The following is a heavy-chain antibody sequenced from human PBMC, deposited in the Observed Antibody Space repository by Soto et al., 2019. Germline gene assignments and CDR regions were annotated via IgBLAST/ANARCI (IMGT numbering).Heavy chain of an antibody. CDR1: GFTFSSYE. D-gene: IGHD5-18*01. Sequence: EVQLVESGGGLVQPGGSLRLSCAASGFTFSSYEMNWVRKAPGKGLERVSYISSSGSTIYYADSVKGRFTISRNNAKTARYLQMNRLRAEDTAVYYCARETYSYGSPWFDPWGQGTLVTVSS. CDR2: ISSSGSTI. J-gene: IGHJ5*02. CDR3: ARETYSYGSPWFDP. V-gene: IGHV3-48*03.